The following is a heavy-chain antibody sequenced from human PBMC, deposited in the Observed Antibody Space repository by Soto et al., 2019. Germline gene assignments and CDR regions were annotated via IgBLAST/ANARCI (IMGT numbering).Heavy chain of an antibody. J-gene: IGHJ4*02. V-gene: IGHV4-34*01. CDR3: LSARFDS. Sequence: SETLSLTCAVYGGSLTSSYWTWIRQSPGKGLEWIGEINHLGGTNYSPSLQNRATILVDTSNNQFSLKLTSVTAADTAVYYCLSARFDSWGRGILVTVSS. CDR2: INHLGGT. CDR1: GGSLTSSY.